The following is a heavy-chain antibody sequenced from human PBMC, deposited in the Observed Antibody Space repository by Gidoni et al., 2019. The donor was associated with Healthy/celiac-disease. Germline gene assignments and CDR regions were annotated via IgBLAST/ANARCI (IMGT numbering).Heavy chain of an antibody. V-gene: IGHV3-74*01. Sequence: EVQLVESGGGLVQPGGSLRLSCAASGLTLSSYWMHWVRQAPGKWLVWVSRINSDGSSTNYADSVKGRFTISRDNAKNTLYLQMNSMRAEDTAVYYCARGLGTVTPYYHYAMDVWGQGTTVSVCS. J-gene: IGHJ6*02. CDR1: GLTLSSYW. CDR2: INSDGSST. CDR3: ARGLGTVTPYYHYAMDV. D-gene: IGHD4-17*01.